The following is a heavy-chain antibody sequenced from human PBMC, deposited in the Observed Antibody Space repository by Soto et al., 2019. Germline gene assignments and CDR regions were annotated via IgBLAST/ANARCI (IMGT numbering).Heavy chain of an antibody. CDR1: GFTVSSNY. Sequence: GGSLRLSCSASGFTVSSNYMSWVRQAPGKGLEWVSVIYSGGSTYYADSVKGRFTISRDNSKNTLYLQMNSLRAEDTAVYYCAKVTMMGCWDDWGQGALVTAAS. V-gene: IGHV3-53*01. CDR2: IYSGGST. J-gene: IGHJ4*02. D-gene: IGHD3-22*01. CDR3: AKVTMMGCWDD.